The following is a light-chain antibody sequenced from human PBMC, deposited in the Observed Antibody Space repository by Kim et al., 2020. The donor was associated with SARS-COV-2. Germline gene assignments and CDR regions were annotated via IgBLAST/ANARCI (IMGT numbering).Light chain of an antibody. J-gene: IGLJ1*01. CDR3: YSAADNRGV. V-gene: IGLV3-27*01. CDR2: KDS. CDR1: VLAKKY. Sequence: SYELTQPSSVSVSPGQTARITCSGDVLAKKYARWFQQKQGQAPVLVIYKDSERPSGIPERFSGSSSGTTVTLTISGAQVEDEADYYCYSAADNRGVFGTGTKVTVL.